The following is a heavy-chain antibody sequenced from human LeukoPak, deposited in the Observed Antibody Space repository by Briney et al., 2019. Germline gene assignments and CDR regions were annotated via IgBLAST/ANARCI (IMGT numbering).Heavy chain of an antibody. J-gene: IGHJ5*02. D-gene: IGHD4-17*01. CDR1: GFSLSTSGMC. Sequence: SGPALVKPTQTLTLTCIFSGFSLSTSGMCVSWIRQPPGKALEWLARIDWDDDKYYSTSLKTRLTISKDTSKNQVVLTMTNLDPVDTATYYCARTTGTQNWFDPWGQGTLVTVSS. CDR3: ARTTGTQNWFDP. V-gene: IGHV2-70*11. CDR2: IDWDDDK.